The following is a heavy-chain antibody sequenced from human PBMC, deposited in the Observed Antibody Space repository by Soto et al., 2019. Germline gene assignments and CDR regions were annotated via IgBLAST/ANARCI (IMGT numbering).Heavy chain of an antibody. CDR2: IKQDGSEK. Sequence: GGSLRLSCAASGFTFGSYWMSWVRQAPGKGLEWVANIKQDGSEKYYVDSVKGRFTISRDNAKNSLYLQMNSLRAEDTAVYYCASDKTVYCTNGVCSNFDYWGQGTLVTVSS. J-gene: IGHJ4*02. CDR3: ASDKTVYCTNGVCSNFDY. V-gene: IGHV3-7*05. CDR1: GFTFGSYW. D-gene: IGHD2-8*01.